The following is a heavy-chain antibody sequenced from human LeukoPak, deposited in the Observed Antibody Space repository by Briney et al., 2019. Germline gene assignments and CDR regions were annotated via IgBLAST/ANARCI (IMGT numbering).Heavy chain of an antibody. J-gene: IGHJ4*02. CDR3: ARGRCGGDCYSIDY. D-gene: IGHD2-21*02. CDR2: IYYSGST. CDR1: GGSISSGGYY. Sequence: NPSQTLSLTCTVSGGSISSGGYYWSCIRQHPGKGLEWNGYIYYSGSTYYNPSLKSRVTISVDTSKNQFSLKLSSVTAADTAVYYCARGRCGGDCYSIDYWGQGTLVTVSS. V-gene: IGHV4-31*03.